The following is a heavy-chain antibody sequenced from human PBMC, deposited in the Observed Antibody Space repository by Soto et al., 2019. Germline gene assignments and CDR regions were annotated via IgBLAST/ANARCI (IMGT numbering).Heavy chain of an antibody. CDR2: IFYSGST. J-gene: IGHJ5*02. CDR1: GGSISTSRSY. V-gene: IGHV4-39*01. D-gene: IGHD2-21*01. CDR3: ARQPTTGDTDLWFDP. Sequence: QLQLLESGPGLVKASETLSLTCSVSGGSISTSRSYWAWIRQPPGKGLVWLANIFYSGSTFYNPSLASRVSVSVDTSKNEFSLKLRSVTAADTAVYYCARQPTTGDTDLWFDPWGQGTLVTVSS.